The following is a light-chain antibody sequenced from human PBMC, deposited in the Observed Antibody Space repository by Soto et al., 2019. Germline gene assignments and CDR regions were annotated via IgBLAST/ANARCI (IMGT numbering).Light chain of an antibody. CDR3: TSYTPSSTYV. J-gene: IGLJ1*01. Sequence: QSVLTQPASVSGSPGQSITISCTGTSSDVGNYNYVSWYRQYPGKAPKLMIYAVSRRPSGVSNRLSGSKSGNTASLTISGLEAEDDADYYCTSYTPSSTYVFGTGTKLTVL. CDR2: AVS. V-gene: IGLV2-14*03. CDR1: SSDVGNYNY.